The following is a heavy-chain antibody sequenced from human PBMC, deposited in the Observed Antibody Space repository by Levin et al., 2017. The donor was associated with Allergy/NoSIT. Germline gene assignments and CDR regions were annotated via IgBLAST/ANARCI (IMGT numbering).Heavy chain of an antibody. J-gene: IGHJ3*02. V-gene: IGHV3-30*18. CDR1: GFTFSSYG. Sequence: GESLKISCAASGFTFSSYGMHWVRQAPGKGLEWVAVISYDGSNTYYADSVKGRFTISRDNSKNTLYLQMNSLRAEDTAVYYCAKGHGEDYDFWCGYYFTAGQKPGDACDIWGQGTMVTVSS. CDR3: AKGHGEDYDFWCGYYFTAGQKPGDACDI. D-gene: IGHD3-3*01. CDR2: ISYDGSNT.